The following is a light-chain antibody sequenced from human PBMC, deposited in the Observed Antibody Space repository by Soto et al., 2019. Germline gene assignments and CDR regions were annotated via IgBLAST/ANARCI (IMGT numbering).Light chain of an antibody. CDR1: QSVTSRY. CDR3: QQYSTLPHT. Sequence: NVLTQSPGTLSLSPGERATLSCRATQSVTSRYFAWYQQKPGQAPRLLIYGVSSRATDIPYRFSGSGPGTDFTLTISRLEPEDFVVYYCQQYSTLPHTFGQGTKLEVK. CDR2: GVS. J-gene: IGKJ2*01. V-gene: IGKV3-20*01.